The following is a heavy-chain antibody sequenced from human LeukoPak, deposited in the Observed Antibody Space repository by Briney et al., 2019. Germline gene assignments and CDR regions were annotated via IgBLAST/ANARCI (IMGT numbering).Heavy chain of an antibody. CDR3: ARDVTPYYYMDV. Sequence: GGSLRLSCAASGFTFSDYYMNWILQAPGKGLEWVSYISSSGDTIYYADSVKGRFTISRDNAKNSLYLQMNSLRAEDTAVYYCARDVTPYYYMDVWGKGTTVTISS. J-gene: IGHJ6*03. CDR2: ISSSGDTI. D-gene: IGHD3-16*02. V-gene: IGHV3-11*01. CDR1: GFTFSDYY.